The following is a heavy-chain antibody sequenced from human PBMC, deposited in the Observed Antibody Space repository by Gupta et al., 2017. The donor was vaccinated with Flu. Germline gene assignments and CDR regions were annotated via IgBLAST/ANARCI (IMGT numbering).Heavy chain of an antibody. CDR3: VRAXSFYYTGWYFLDY. CDR1: GYAISSGYY. CDR2: IFHTGST. D-gene: IGHD3-3*01. V-gene: IGHV4-38-2*01. J-gene: IGHJ4*02. Sequence: QVQLQESGPGLVKPSETLSLTCAVSGYAISSGYYWGWIRQSPGKGLEWIGSIFHTGSTMDNPSLQSRVTMSVDTSKNQFSLRLSSVTTADTXVXYCVRAXSFYYTGWYFLDYWGQGTLVTVSS.